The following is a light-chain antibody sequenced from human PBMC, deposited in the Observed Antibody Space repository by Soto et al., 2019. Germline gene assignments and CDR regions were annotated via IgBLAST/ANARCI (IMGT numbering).Light chain of an antibody. J-gene: IGKJ1*01. CDR2: GAS. V-gene: IGKV1-5*03. Sequence: DIQITQSPSSLSASVGDRVTLTCRASESISTWLAWYQQKPGKAPKLLIYGASSLESGVPPRFSGDGSETDFTLTISSLQRDDFGTYYCQQYSRLWSFGQGTKVDIK. CDR1: ESISTW. CDR3: QQYSRLWS.